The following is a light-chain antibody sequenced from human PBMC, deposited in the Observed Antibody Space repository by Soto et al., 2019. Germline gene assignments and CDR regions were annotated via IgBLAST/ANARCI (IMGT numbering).Light chain of an antibody. CDR3: QQSGKSFPLT. J-gene: IGKJ4*01. Sequence: EIVLTQSPGTLSLSPGERATLSCRASQSVSSNYLAWYQQKPGQAPKLLIYGASSRATGIPDRFSGSGSGTDFILTISRQEPEDFAMYYCQQSGKSFPLTFGGGTKLEI. CDR1: QSVSSNY. V-gene: IGKV3-20*01. CDR2: GAS.